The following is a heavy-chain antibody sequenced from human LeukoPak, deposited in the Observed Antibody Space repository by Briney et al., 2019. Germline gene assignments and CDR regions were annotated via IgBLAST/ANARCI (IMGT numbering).Heavy chain of an antibody. D-gene: IGHD3-10*01. CDR3: AKDYTITVVRENYLFDC. CDR1: GFTFSSYA. V-gene: IGHV3-23*01. CDR2: ITDSGGGT. J-gene: IGHJ4*02. Sequence: PGVSLRLSCAASGFTFSSYAMSWVRQAPGKGLEWVSGITDSGGGTYYADSVKGRFTISRDDSRNTLYLQMNNLRAEETAVYYCAKDYTITVVRENYLFDCWGQGTLVTVSS.